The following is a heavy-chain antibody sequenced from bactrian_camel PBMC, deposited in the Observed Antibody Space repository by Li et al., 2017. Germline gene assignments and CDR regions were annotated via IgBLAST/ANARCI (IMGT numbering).Heavy chain of an antibody. CDR2: REYDGET. CDR3: AALEHQSWWLVRDTLREYEYSY. Sequence: HVQLVESGGGSVQAGGSLKLSCVAAGYTYCSAWFRQAPGKERERVAAREYDGETHYADSVQGRFTISEDNAKHTVYLQMDSLKPEDTAIYYCAALEHQSWWLVRDTLREYEYSYWGQGTQVTVS. J-gene: IGHJ4*01. CDR1: GYTYCS. D-gene: IGHD2*01. V-gene: IGHV3S53*01.